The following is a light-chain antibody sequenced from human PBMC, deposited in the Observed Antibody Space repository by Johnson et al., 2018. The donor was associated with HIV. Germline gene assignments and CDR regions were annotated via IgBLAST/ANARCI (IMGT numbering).Light chain of an antibody. J-gene: IGLJ1*01. V-gene: IGLV1-51*02. CDR3: GTWDSSLSAQYV. Sequence: HSVLTQPPSVSAAPGQKVTISCSGSNSNIGNNFVSWYQQFPGTAPRLLIYENNKRPSGIADRFSGSKSGTSATLGITGLQTGDEAGYYCGTWDSSLSAQYVFGTGTKVTVL. CDR2: ENN. CDR1: NSNIGNNF.